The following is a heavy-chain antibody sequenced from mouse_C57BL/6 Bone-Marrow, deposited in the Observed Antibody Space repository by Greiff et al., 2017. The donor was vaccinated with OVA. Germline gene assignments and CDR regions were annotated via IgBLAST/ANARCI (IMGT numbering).Heavy chain of an antibody. CDR2: ILPGSGST. CDR1: GYTFTGYW. Sequence: QVQLKQSGAELMKPGASVKLSCKATGYTFTGYWIEWVKQRPGHGLEWIGEILPGSGSTNYNEKFKGKATLTADTSSNTAYMQLSSLTTEDSAIYYCASGPSYPAWFAYWGQGTLVTVSA. J-gene: IGHJ3*01. CDR3: ASGPSYPAWFAY. D-gene: IGHD6-5*01. V-gene: IGHV1-9*01.